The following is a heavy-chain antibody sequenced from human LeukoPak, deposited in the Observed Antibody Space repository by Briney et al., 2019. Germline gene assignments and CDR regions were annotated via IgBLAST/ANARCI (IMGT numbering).Heavy chain of an antibody. J-gene: IGHJ5*02. V-gene: IGHV3-64*01. CDR1: GFTFSSYA. Sequence: PGGSLRLSCAASGFTFSSYAMHWVRQAPGKGLEYVSAISNNGGDTYYARSVKGRFTISRDNSRNTLYLQMGSLRTEDMAVYYCARGATVGLTYWFDPWGQGTLVTVSS. CDR3: ARGATVGLTYWFDP. CDR2: ISNNGGDT. D-gene: IGHD1-26*01.